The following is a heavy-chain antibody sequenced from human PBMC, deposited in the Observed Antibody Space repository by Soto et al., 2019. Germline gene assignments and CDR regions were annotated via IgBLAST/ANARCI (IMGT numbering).Heavy chain of an antibody. D-gene: IGHD5-12*01. CDR1: GFTFSSYW. CDR3: ARSDGYNRDDAFDI. V-gene: IGHV3-74*01. Sequence: PGGSLRLSCAASGFTFSSYWMHWVRQATGKGLVWVSGIKSDGSTTTYANSVKGRFTISRDNAKNTLFLQMNSLRAEDTAVYYCARSDGYNRDDAFDIWGQGTMVTVSS. J-gene: IGHJ3*02. CDR2: IKSDGSTT.